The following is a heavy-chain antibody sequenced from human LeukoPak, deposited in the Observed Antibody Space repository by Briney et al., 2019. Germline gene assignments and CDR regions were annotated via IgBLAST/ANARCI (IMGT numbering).Heavy chain of an antibody. D-gene: IGHD3-22*01. CDR2: ISASNGNT. Sequence: GASVKVSCKASGYTFTSYGISWVRQAPGQGLEWMGWISASNGNTNYAQKLQGRVTMTTDTSTSTAYMELRSLRSDDTAVYYCARQGGAGKHPFTMIVVVHPFDYWGQGTLVTVSS. V-gene: IGHV1-18*01. CDR3: ARQGGAGKHPFTMIVVVHPFDY. CDR1: GYTFTSYG. J-gene: IGHJ4*02.